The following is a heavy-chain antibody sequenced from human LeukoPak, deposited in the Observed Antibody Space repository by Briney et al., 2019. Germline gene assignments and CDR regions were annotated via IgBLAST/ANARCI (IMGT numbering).Heavy chain of an antibody. Sequence: SVKVSCKASGYTFTGDYIHWVRQAPGQGLEWMGGIIPIFGTANYAQKFQGRVTITTDESTSTAYMELSSLRSEDTAVYYCARGNDFWSGYIIWGKGTTVTVSS. CDR1: GYTFTGDY. J-gene: IGHJ6*04. D-gene: IGHD3-3*01. CDR2: IIPIFGTA. CDR3: ARGNDFWSGYII. V-gene: IGHV1-69*05.